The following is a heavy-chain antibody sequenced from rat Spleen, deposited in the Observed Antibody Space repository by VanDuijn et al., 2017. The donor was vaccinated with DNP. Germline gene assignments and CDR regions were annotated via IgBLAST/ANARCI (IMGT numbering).Heavy chain of an antibody. J-gene: IGHJ4*01. V-gene: IGHV5-31*01. CDR3: ATSTGISLYAMDA. CDR2: ISLNDVNT. D-gene: IGHD1-9*01. CDR1: GFTFNNYW. Sequence: EVQLVESGGDLVQPGRSLKFSCVASGFTFNNYWMTWIRQVPGKGLEWVASISLNDVNTYYRNSVKGRFTISRDGAKSTLFLQMDSLRSEDTANYYCATSTGISLYAMDAWGQGTSVTVSS.